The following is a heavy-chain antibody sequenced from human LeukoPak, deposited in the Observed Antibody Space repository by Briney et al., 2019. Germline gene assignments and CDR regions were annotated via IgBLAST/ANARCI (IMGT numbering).Heavy chain of an antibody. V-gene: IGHV4-34*01. CDR1: GGSFSGYY. CDR3: ARELKVGNTGYYLDY. CDR2: INHSGST. Sequence: SETLSLTCAVYGGSFSGYYWSWTRLPPGKGLEWIGEINHSGSTNYNPSLKSRVTISVDTSKNQFSLKLSSVTAADTAVYYCARELKVGNTGYYLDYWGQGTLVTVSP. D-gene: IGHD2/OR15-2a*01. J-gene: IGHJ4*02.